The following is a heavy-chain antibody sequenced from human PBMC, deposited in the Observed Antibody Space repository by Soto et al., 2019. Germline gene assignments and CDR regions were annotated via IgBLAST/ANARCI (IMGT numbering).Heavy chain of an antibody. V-gene: IGHV1-2*04. Sequence: QVQLVQCGAEVKKPGASVKVSCKASGYPYTGYSMHWVRQALGQGLEWMGWINPNSGGTNYAQKFQGWVTMTRDTFISIAYMELSRLRSDDTAVYYCARDVSGMDVWGQGTTVTVSS. J-gene: IGHJ6*02. CDR1: GYPYTGYS. CDR2: INPNSGGT. CDR3: ARDVSGMDV.